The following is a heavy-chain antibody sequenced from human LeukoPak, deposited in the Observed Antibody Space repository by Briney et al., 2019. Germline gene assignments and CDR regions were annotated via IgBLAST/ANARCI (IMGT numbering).Heavy chain of an antibody. V-gene: IGHV5-51*01. Sequence: GESLKISCRGSGYSFTSYWIGWVRQMPGKGLEWMGIIYPGDSDIRYSPSFRGQVTISADKSITTAYLQWSSLKASDTAMYYCARHFGYSGYDGDYWGQGTLVTVSS. CDR2: IYPGDSDI. D-gene: IGHD5-12*01. CDR1: GYSFTSYW. J-gene: IGHJ4*02. CDR3: ARHFGYSGYDGDY.